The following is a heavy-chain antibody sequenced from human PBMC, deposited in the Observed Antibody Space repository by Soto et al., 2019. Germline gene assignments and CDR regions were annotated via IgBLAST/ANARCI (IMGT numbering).Heavy chain of an antibody. Sequence: PGGSLRLSCAASGFTFSSYAMHWVRQAPGKGLEWVAVISYDGSNKYYADSVKGRFTISRDNSKNTLYLQMNSLRAEDTAVYYCAREFFPTENYYYGMDVWGQGTTVTVSS. J-gene: IGHJ6*02. CDR3: AREFFPTENYYYGMDV. V-gene: IGHV3-30-3*01. CDR1: GFTFSSYA. CDR2: ISYDGSNK. D-gene: IGHD4-17*01.